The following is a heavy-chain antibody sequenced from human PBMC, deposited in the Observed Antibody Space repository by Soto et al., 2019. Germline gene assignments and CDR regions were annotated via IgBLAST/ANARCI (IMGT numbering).Heavy chain of an antibody. CDR2: ISWNSGSI. J-gene: IGHJ6*02. CDR3: AKDIAATGAHFHGMDV. CDR1: GFTFDDYA. Sequence: EVQLVESGGGLVQSGRSLRLSCAASGFTFDDYAMHWVRQAPGKGLEWVSGISWNSGSIGYADSVKGRFTISRDNAKNSLYLQMNSLRAEDTALYYCAKDIAATGAHFHGMDVWGQGTTVTVSS. V-gene: IGHV3-9*01. D-gene: IGHD6-13*01.